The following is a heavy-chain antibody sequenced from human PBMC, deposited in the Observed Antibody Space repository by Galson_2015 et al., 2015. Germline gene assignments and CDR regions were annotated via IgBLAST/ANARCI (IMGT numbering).Heavy chain of an antibody. V-gene: IGHV3-53*01. CDR2: IYSGGST. CDR3: ARDAMNIVASLGAFDI. Sequence: SLRLSCAASGFTVSSNYMSWVRQAPGKGLEWVSVIYSGGSTYYADSVKGRFTISRDNSKNTLYLQMNSLRAEDTAVYYCARDAMNIVASLGAFDIWGQGTMVTVSS. D-gene: IGHD5-12*01. CDR1: GFTVSSNY. J-gene: IGHJ3*02.